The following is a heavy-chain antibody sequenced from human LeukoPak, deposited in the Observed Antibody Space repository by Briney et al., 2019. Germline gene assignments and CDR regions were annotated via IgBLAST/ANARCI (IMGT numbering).Heavy chain of an antibody. D-gene: IGHD1-26*01. Sequence: PSETLSLTCTVSGGSISTSYWNWIRQPPGKGLEWIGNIYYSGSTNYNPSLKSRVTISVDTSKTQFSLKLNSVTAADTAVYYCARGGSYTPYWGQGTLVTVSS. V-gene: IGHV4-59*08. CDR3: ARGGSYTPY. CDR2: IYYSGST. J-gene: IGHJ4*02. CDR1: GGSISTSY.